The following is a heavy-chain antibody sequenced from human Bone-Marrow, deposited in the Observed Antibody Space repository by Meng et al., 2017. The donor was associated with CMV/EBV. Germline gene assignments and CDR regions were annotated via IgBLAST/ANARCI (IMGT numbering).Heavy chain of an antibody. Sequence: LTCAVFGGSISGRDWWTWVRQPPGKGLEWIGEISHSGRTNYTPSLKSRVTISVDKSKNQFSLKVSSVTAADTAVYYCARNHGKSDFDYWGQGTLVTVSS. V-gene: IGHV4-4*02. CDR1: GGSISGRDW. D-gene: IGHD1-14*01. CDR3: ARNHGKSDFDY. CDR2: ISHSGRT. J-gene: IGHJ4*02.